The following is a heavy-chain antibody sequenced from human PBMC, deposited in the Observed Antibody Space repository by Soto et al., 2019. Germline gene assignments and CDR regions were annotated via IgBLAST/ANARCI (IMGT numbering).Heavy chain of an antibody. CDR1: GYTFTSHD. CDR2: MNPKIGNT. J-gene: IGHJ4*02. CDR3: AISRRLAGGGWFDYFDY. D-gene: IGHD2-21*01. V-gene: IGHV1-8*01. Sequence: ASVKVSCKASGYTFTSHDINWVRQATGQGLEWMGWMNPKIGNTGYAQRFQGRVTMTRNTSISTAYMDLSSLRSDDTAVYYCAISRRLAGGGWFDYFDYWGQGTLVTVSS.